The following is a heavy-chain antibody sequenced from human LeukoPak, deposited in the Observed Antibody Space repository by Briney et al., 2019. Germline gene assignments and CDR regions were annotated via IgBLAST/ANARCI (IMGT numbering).Heavy chain of an antibody. D-gene: IGHD3-3*01. CDR3: AKGQEFLEWIYDY. J-gene: IGHJ4*02. Sequence: GGSLRLSCAASGFSFSDYAMTWVRQPPGKGLEWVSGISGAGGSINYGDSVKGRFTISRDNSKNTLFLQLSGLRAEDTAVYYCAKGQEFLEWIYDYWGQGTLVTVSS. CDR1: GFSFSDYA. V-gene: IGHV3-23*01. CDR2: ISGAGGSI.